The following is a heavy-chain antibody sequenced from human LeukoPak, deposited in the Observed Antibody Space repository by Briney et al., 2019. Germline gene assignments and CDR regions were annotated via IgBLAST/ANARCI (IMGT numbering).Heavy chain of an antibody. V-gene: IGHV4-39*07. CDR3: ARREGYSYGYTFDP. Sequence: SETLSLTCTVSGGSISSGSYYWGWIRQPPGKGLEWIGSIYYSGSTYYNPSLKSRVTISVDTSKNQFSLKLSSVTAADTAVYYCARREGYSYGYTFDPWGQGTLVTVSS. J-gene: IGHJ5*02. CDR1: GGSISSGSYY. D-gene: IGHD5-18*01. CDR2: IYYSGST.